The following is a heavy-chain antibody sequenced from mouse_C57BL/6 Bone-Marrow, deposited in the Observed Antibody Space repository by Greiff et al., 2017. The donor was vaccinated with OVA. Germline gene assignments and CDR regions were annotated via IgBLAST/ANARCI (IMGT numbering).Heavy chain of an antibody. J-gene: IGHJ4*01. D-gene: IGHD2-1*01. CDR2: ISYDGSN. CDR3: VRGAGKNYYAMDY. V-gene: IGHV3-6*01. CDR1: GYSITSGYY. Sequence: EVQLQESGPGLVKPSQSLSLTCSVTGYSITSGYYWNWIRQFPGNKLEWMGYISYDGSNNYNPSLKNRISITRDTSKNQFFLKLNSVTTEDTAAYYCVRGAGKNYYAMDYWGQGTSVTVSS.